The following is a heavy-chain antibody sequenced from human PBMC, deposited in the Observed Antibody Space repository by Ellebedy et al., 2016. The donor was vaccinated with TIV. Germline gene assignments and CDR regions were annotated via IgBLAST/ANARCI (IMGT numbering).Heavy chain of an antibody. CDR2: FAPEDGET. J-gene: IGHJ4*02. V-gene: IGHV1-24*01. Sequence: AASVKVSCKVSGYTLTELSMHWVRQAPGKGLEWMGGFAPEDGETIYAQKFQGRVTMTEDKSTDTAYMELSSLRSEDTAVYYSATDNSYNMVRGLDYWGQGTLVAVSS. CDR3: ATDNSYNMVRGLDY. CDR1: GYTLTELS. D-gene: IGHD3-10*01.